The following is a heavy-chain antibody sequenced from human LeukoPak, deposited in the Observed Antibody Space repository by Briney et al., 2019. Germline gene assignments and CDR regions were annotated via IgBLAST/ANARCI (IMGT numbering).Heavy chain of an antibody. V-gene: IGHV1-24*01. CDR2: EDGRP. D-gene: IGHD3-16*02. Sequence: ASVEVSCKVSGYTLTELSIHWVRQAPGKGLEWMGGEDGRPIYAQKFQGRVTMTDDTSTDTAYMDVSSLRSEDTAVYYCVSIDLDSWGQGTLVTVSS. J-gene: IGHJ4*02. CDR1: GYTLTELS. CDR3: VSIDLDS.